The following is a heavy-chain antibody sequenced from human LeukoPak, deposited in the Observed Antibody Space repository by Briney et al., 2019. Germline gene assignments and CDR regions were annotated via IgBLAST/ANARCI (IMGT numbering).Heavy chain of an antibody. CDR3: ARDPRIVGALDY. CDR1: GFTFSSYS. V-gene: IGHV3-21*04. D-gene: IGHD1-26*01. J-gene: IGHJ4*02. CDR2: ISSSSSYI. Sequence: PGGSLRLSCAASGFTFSSYSMNWVRQAPGKGLEWVSSISSSSSYIYYADSVKGRFTISRDNSKNTVYLQMNSLRAEDTAVYYCARDPRIVGALDYWGQGTLVTVSS.